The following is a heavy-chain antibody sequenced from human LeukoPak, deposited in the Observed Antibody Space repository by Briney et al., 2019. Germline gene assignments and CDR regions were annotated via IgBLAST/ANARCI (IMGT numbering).Heavy chain of an antibody. Sequence: SETLSLTYNVSGGSISNYNYYWAWIRQPPGKGLEWIGSIHYSGSTWHNPSLKSRVTMSVDTSKNLFSLNLRSVTAADTAVYFCAGELVTTIRIFDYWGQGTLVAVSS. D-gene: IGHD5-12*01. CDR1: GGSISNYNYY. J-gene: IGHJ4*02. CDR3: AGELVTTIRIFDY. CDR2: IHYSGST. V-gene: IGHV4-39*07.